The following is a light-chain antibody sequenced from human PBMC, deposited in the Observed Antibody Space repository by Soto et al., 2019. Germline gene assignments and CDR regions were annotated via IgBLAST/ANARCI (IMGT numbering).Light chain of an antibody. J-gene: IGLJ1*01. V-gene: IGLV1-44*01. CDR1: SSNIGSKT. CDR2: SNY. CDR3: SAWDASLNGYV. Sequence: QSVLTQPPSASGIPGQRVTISCSGSSSNIGSKTVNWYQQLPGTAPKLLIYSNYQRPSGVPDRFSGSKSGTSASLAISGLQSEDEADYYCSAWDASLNGYVFGNGTKVTVL.